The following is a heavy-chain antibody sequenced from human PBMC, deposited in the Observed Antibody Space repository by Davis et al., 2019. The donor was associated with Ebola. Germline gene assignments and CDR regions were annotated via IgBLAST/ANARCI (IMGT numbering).Heavy chain of an antibody. J-gene: IGHJ6*02. CDR2: IYYSGST. D-gene: IGHD3-9*01. CDR1: GGSISSYY. CDR3: AYHDILTDGMDV. V-gene: IGHV4-59*01. Sequence: MPSETLSLTCTVSGGSISSYYWSWIRQPPGKGLEWIGYIYYSGSTNYNPSLKSRVTISVDTSKNQFSLKLSSVTAADTAVYYCAYHDILTDGMDVWGQGTTVTVSS.